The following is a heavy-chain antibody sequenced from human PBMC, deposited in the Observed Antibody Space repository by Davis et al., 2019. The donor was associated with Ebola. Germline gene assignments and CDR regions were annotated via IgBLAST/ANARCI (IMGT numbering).Heavy chain of an antibody. V-gene: IGHV3-23*01. D-gene: IGHD3-3*01. Sequence: GGSLRLSCAASGFTFDFYAMTWVRQAPGRGLEWVSAISGSGGTTYYADSVKGRFTISRDNSKKTLYLQMSSLRGEDTAVYYCAKSGLSFGVVKYHYGMDVWGKGTTVTVSS. CDR3: AKSGLSFGVVKYHYGMDV. CDR1: GFTFDFYA. J-gene: IGHJ6*04. CDR2: ISGSGGTT.